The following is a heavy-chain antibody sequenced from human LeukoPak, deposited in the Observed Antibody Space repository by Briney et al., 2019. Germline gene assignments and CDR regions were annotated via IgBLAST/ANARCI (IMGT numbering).Heavy chain of an antibody. CDR1: GFTFSSYW. CDR3: ARDWYNNSDAFDL. V-gene: IGHV3-7*01. Sequence: GGSLRLSCAASGFTFSSYWMSWVRQAPGKGLEWVANIKQDGSEKYYVDSVKGRFTISRDNAKNSLYLQMNSLRAEDTAVYYCARDWYNNSDAFDLWGQGTMVTVSS. J-gene: IGHJ3*01. CDR2: IKQDGSEK. D-gene: IGHD4-11*01.